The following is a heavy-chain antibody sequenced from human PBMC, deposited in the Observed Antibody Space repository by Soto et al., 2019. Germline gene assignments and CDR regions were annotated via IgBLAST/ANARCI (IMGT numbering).Heavy chain of an antibody. Sequence: ASVKVSCKASGYTFINYALHWVRQAPGQTLEWMGWINPGNGNTKSSQNFQGRVTLTRDTSTNTAFMEMRSLRSEDTAIYYCATYWREALNNWFGPWGQGTLVTVSS. D-gene: IGHD2-8*02. J-gene: IGHJ5*02. CDR3: ATYWREALNNWFGP. CDR1: GYTFINYA. V-gene: IGHV1-3*01. CDR2: INPGNGNT.